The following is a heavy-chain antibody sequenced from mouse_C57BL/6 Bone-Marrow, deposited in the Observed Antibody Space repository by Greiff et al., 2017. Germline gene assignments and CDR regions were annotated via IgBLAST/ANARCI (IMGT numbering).Heavy chain of an antibody. D-gene: IGHD2-1*01. Sequence: QVQLKQSDAELVKPGASVKISCKVSGYTFTDHTIHWMKQRPEQGLEWIGYIYPRDGSTKYNEKFKGKATLTADKSSSTAYMQLNSLTSDDSAVYFCARGGIYYGNYTWCAYWGQGILVTVSA. CDR2: IYPRDGST. CDR1: GYTFTDHT. J-gene: IGHJ3*01. V-gene: IGHV1-78*01. CDR3: ARGGIYYGNYTWCAY.